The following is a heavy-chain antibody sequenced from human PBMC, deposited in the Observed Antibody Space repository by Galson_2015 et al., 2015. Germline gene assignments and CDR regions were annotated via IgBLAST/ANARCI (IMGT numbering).Heavy chain of an antibody. D-gene: IGHD2-15*01. V-gene: IGHV3-33*01. Sequence: SLRLSCAASGFTFSSYGMHWVRQAPGKGLEWVGVIWYDGSNKYYADAVKGRFTISRDNSKNTLYLQMNSLRAEDTAVYYCARGQIEVCSGGSCYYFFYLDAGAKGPRSPSP. CDR2: IWYDGSNK. CDR3: ARGQIEVCSGGSCYYFFYLDA. J-gene: IGHJ6*03. CDR1: GFTFSSYG.